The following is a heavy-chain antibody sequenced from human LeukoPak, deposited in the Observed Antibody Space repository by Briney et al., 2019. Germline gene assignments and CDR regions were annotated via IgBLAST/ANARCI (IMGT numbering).Heavy chain of an antibody. CDR3: AREAEIVGATYFDY. J-gene: IGHJ4*02. Sequence: PGGSLRLSCSASGFTVSSNYMSWVRQAPGQGLGWVSVIYSGGSTYYADSVKGRFTISRDNSKNTPYLQMNSLRAEDTAVYYCAREAEIVGATYFDYWGQGTLVTVSS. V-gene: IGHV3-66*01. CDR2: IYSGGST. D-gene: IGHD1-26*01. CDR1: GFTVSSNY.